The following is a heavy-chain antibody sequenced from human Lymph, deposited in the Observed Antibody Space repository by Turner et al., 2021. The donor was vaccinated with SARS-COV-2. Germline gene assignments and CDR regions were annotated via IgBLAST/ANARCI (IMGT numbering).Heavy chain of an antibody. CDR3: ANLYPTVSWEFPYAMDV. Sequence: EVQLLESGGGLVQPGVSLRLSCAASGFTFNNYAMSWVRQAPGKGLEWVSTISGSGGSTYYADSVKGRFTISRDNSKNTLYLQMKSLRAEDTAVYYCANLYPTVSWEFPYAMDVWGQGTTVTVSS. CDR2: ISGSGGST. J-gene: IGHJ6*02. V-gene: IGHV3-23*01. CDR1: GFTFNNYA. D-gene: IGHD3-16*01.